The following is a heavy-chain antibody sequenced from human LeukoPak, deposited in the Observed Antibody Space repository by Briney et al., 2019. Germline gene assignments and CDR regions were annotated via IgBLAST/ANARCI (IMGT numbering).Heavy chain of an antibody. J-gene: IGHJ4*02. CDR3: ASPYYYDRSSYYHFIDH. D-gene: IGHD3-22*01. CDR1: GFTFSSYW. V-gene: IGHV3-48*01. CDR2: ISSLSGTI. Sequence: GGSLRLSCAASGFTFSSYWMHWVRQAPGEGLEWVSYISSLSGTIYYADSVKGRFSISRDNSKNTQHLQMNNLRTEDTAVYYCASPYYYDRSSYYHFIDHWGRGTLVTVSS.